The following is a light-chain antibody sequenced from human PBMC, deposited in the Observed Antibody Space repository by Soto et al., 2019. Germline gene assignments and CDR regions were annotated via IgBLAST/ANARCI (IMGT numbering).Light chain of an antibody. Sequence: DIQMTQSPSTLSASVRDRVSITCRASQSISRQLAWYQQKPGKAPNLLIYQASNLETGVPSRFTGSGSGTEFPPTISRQQPDYVATYYCQQYQSYWTFGQGTKVEVK. J-gene: IGKJ1*01. CDR2: QAS. CDR1: QSISRQ. V-gene: IGKV1-5*03. CDR3: QQYQSYWT.